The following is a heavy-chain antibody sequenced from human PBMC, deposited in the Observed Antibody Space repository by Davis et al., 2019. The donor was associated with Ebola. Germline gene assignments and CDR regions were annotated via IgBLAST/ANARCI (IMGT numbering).Heavy chain of an antibody. CDR1: GFSFNSNA. CDR3: ARQLPYYSYGMDV. Sequence: GESLKISCAASGFSFNSNAMSWVRQAPGKGLEWVSAISGSGGSTYYADSVKGRFTISRDNSKNTLYLQMNSLRAEDTAVYFCARQLPYYSYGMDVWGQGTTVTVSS. CDR2: ISGSGGST. J-gene: IGHJ6*02. D-gene: IGHD2-2*01. V-gene: IGHV3-23*01.